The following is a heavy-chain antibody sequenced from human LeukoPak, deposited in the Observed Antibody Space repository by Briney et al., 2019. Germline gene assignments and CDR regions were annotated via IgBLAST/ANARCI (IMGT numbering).Heavy chain of an antibody. D-gene: IGHD4-23*01. J-gene: IGHJ4*02. V-gene: IGHV3-30*04. CDR3: ARAEGYGGELDS. CDR1: GVSISSSN. CDR2: IPYDGGNK. Sequence: LSLTCTVSGVSISSSNSYWGWIRQPPGKGLEWVAVIPYDGGNKYYADSVKGRFTISRENSKNRLYLQMNSLRAEDTAVYYCARAEGYGGELDSWGQGTLVTVSS.